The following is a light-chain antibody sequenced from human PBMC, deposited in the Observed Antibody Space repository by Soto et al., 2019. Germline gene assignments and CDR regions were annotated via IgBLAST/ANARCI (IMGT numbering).Light chain of an antibody. CDR2: GAS. J-gene: IGKJ1*01. CDR1: QSVSSN. V-gene: IGKV3-15*01. CDR3: QQFNNWPRT. Sequence: DIVMTQSPATLSVSPGERATLSCRASQSVSSNLAWYQQKPGQAPRLLIYGASTRATGIPARFSGSGSGTEFTLTISSLQSEDFAVYYCQQFNNWPRTFGQGTKVDIK.